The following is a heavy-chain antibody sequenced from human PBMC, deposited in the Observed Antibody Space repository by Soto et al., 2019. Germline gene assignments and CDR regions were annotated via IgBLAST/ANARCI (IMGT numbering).Heavy chain of an antibody. V-gene: IGHV3-48*03. Sequence: GESLKISCAASGFTFSSYEMNWVRQAPGKGLEWVSYISSSGSTIYYADSVKGRFTISRDNAKNSLYLQMNSLRAEDTAVYYCVSTGLYSSSWYAFDIWGQGTMVTVSS. CDR2: ISSSGSTI. J-gene: IGHJ3*02. CDR1: GFTFSSYE. CDR3: VSTGLYSSSWYAFDI. D-gene: IGHD6-13*01.